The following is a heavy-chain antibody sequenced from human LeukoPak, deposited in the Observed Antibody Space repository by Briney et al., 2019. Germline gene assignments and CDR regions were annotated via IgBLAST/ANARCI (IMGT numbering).Heavy chain of an antibody. J-gene: IGHJ4*02. CDR3: ARHKYDSSGYYSEDY. CDR1: GGTFSSYT. D-gene: IGHD3-22*01. CDR2: IIPILGIA. Sequence: GSSVKVSCKASGGTFSSYTISWVRQAPGQGLEWMGRIIPILGIANYAQKFQGRVTITADKSTSTAYMELSSLRSEDTAVYYCARHKYDSSGYYSEDYWGQGTLVTVPS. V-gene: IGHV1-69*02.